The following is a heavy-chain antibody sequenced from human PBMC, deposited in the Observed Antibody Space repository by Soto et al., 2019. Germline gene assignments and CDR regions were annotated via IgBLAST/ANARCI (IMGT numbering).Heavy chain of an antibody. J-gene: IGHJ4*02. CDR2: IWYDGSNK. Sequence: GGSLRLSCAASGFTFSSYGMHWVRQAPGKGLEWVAVIWYDGSNKYYADSVKGRFTISRDNSKNTLYLQMNSLRAEDTAVYYCARAPADDISVDYWGQGTLVTVSS. V-gene: IGHV3-33*01. D-gene: IGHD3-9*01. CDR1: GFTFSSYG. CDR3: ARAPADDISVDY.